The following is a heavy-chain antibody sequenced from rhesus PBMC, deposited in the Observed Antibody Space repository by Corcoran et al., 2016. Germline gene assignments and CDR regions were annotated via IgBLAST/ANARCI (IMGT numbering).Heavy chain of an antibody. V-gene: IGHV4-147*01. J-gene: IGHJ4*01. Sequence: QVQLQESGPGLVKPSETLPLTCAVSGVSISSNYWSWIRQPPGKGLEWIGYIDGGSGSTSHNPALKSRVTNSKDTSKNQLSMKLSAVTAADNAVYYCARDPGYREFDYWGQGVLVTVSS. CDR2: IDGGSGST. CDR1: GVSISSNY. D-gene: IGHD5-12*01. CDR3: ARDPGYREFDY.